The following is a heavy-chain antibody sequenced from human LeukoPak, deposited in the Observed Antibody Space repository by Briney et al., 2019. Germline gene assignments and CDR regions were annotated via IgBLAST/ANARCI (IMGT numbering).Heavy chain of an antibody. Sequence: PGGSLRLSCAASGFTFSSYGMHWVRQAPGKGLEWVAVIWYDGSNKYYADSVKGRFTISRDNSKNTLYLQMNSLRAEDTAVYYCASLILTGDGDYWGQGTLVTVSS. D-gene: IGHD7-27*01. CDR2: IWYDGSNK. V-gene: IGHV3-33*01. J-gene: IGHJ4*01. CDR3: ASLILTGDGDY. CDR1: GFTFSSYG.